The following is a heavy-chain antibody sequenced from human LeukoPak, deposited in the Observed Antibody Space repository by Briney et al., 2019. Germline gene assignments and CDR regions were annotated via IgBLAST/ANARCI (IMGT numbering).Heavy chain of an antibody. J-gene: IGHJ4*02. CDR3: ARSIIAVAVGFDY. D-gene: IGHD6-19*01. Sequence: PSETLSLTCTVSGGSISSGDYYWSWIRQPPGKGLEWIGYIYYSGSTYYNPSLKSRVTISVDTSKNQFSLKLSSVTAADTAVYYCARSIIAVAVGFDYWGQGTLVTVSS. V-gene: IGHV4-30-4*01. CDR2: IYYSGST. CDR1: GGSISSGDYY.